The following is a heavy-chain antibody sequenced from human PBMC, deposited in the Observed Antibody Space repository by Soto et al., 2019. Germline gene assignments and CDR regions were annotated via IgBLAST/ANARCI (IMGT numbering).Heavy chain of an antibody. J-gene: IGHJ4*02. V-gene: IGHV3-23*01. CDR2: ISDGAGST. Sequence: GGSLRLSCTASGFTFSSYAMSWVRQAPGKGLEWISVISDGAGSTYYADSVKGRFTISRDNSQNTAYLQMNSLRAEDTALYYCVRSAGLSELLDFWGQGTLVTVSS. CDR1: GFTFSSYA. CDR3: VRSAGLSELLDF. D-gene: IGHD3-16*02.